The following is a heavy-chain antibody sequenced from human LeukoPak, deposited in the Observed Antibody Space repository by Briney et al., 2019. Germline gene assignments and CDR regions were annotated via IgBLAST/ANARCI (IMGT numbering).Heavy chain of an antibody. Sequence: GASVKVSCKASGYTFTGYYIHWVRQAPGQGLEWMGWINPNSGDTNYAQKFQGRVTMTRDTSISTAYMELSRLRSDDTAVYYCARDPPVYSTFWSSLGYWGQGTLVTVSS. D-gene: IGHD6-13*01. CDR1: GYTFTGYY. CDR2: INPNSGDT. CDR3: ARDPPVYSTFWSSLGY. J-gene: IGHJ4*02. V-gene: IGHV1-2*02.